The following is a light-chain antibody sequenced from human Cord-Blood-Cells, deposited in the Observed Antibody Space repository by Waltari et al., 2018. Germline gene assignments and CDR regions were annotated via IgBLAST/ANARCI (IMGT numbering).Light chain of an antibody. CDR2: DAS. CDR3: QQRSNWPYT. CDR1: QSVSSY. J-gene: IGKJ2*01. Sequence: EIVLTQSPATLSFSPVARATLACRASQSVSSYLAWYQQKPGQAPRLLIYDASNRATGIPARFSGSGSGTDFTLTISSLEPQDFAVYYCQQRSNWPYTFGQGTKLEIK. V-gene: IGKV3-11*01.